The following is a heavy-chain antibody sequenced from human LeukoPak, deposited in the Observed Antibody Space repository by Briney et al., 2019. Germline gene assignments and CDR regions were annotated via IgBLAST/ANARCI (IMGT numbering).Heavy chain of an antibody. D-gene: IGHD2-8*01. CDR2: INHSGTT. CDR1: GGSFSDYY. CDR3: ATANFYFQY. J-gene: IGHJ1*01. V-gene: IGHV4-34*01. Sequence: SETLSLTCVVYGGSFSDYYWTWVRQPPGKGLEWIGEINHSGTTKYNPSLKSRVTISIHTSNNQLSLKLSSVTAADTAVYYCATANFYFQYWGQGTLVTVSS.